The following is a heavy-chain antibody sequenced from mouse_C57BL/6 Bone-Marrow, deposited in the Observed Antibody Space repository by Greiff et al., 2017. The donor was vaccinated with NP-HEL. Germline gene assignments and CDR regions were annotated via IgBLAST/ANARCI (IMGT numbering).Heavy chain of an antibody. J-gene: IGHJ3*01. CDR1: GYTFTSYG. D-gene: IGHD3-2*02. V-gene: IGHV1-81*01. Sequence: QVQLQQSGAELARPGASVKLSCKASGYTFTSYGISWVKQRTGQGLEWIGEIYPRSGNTYYNEKFKGKATLTADKSSSTAYMELRSLTSEDSAVYFCARPTAQATFAYWGQGTLVTVSA. CDR2: IYPRSGNT. CDR3: ARPTAQATFAY.